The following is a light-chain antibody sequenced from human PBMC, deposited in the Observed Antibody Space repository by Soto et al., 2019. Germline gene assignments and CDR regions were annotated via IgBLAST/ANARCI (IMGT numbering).Light chain of an antibody. CDR3: SSRLGRRTLPGV. CDR2: DVS. CDR1: TSDVGGYDY. Sequence: QSVLTQPASVSGSPGQSITVSCTGTTSDVGGYDYVAWYQQHPGKAPKLMIYDVSSRPSGVSNRFSGSKSGNTASLTISGLQAEDEADYYCSSRLGRRTLPGVFATGLKVTV. V-gene: IGLV2-14*01. J-gene: IGLJ1*01.